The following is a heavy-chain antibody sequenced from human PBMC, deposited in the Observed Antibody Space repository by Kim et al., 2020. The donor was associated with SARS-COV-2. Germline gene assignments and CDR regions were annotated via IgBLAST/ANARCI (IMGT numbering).Heavy chain of an antibody. CDR2: N. CDR3: ARTIAVVQQH. V-gene: IGHV6-1*01. D-gene: IGHD6-19*01. Sequence: NDYAVSVKSRITINPDTSKNQFSLQLNSVTPEDTAVYYCARTIAVVQQHWGQGTLVTVSS. J-gene: IGHJ1*01.